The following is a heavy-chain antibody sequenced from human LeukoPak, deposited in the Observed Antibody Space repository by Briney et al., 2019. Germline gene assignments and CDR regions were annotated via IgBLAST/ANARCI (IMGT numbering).Heavy chain of an antibody. V-gene: IGHV3-23*01. CDR3: VSQQVVPH. D-gene: IGHD6-13*01. CDR2: IIYSGGAT. Sequence: GGSLRLSCAASGFTFSRSAMTWVRQGPGTGLEFVASIIYSGGATYYADSVKGRFTISRDNSKNTLYLQMNSLRAEDTAVYYCVSQQVVPHWGQGTRVTVSS. J-gene: IGHJ4*02. CDR1: GFTFSRSA.